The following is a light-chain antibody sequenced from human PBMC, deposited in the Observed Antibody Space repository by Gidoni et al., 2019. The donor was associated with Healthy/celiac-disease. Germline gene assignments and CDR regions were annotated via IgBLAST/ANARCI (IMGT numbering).Light chain of an antibody. Sequence: SYELTQRHTVSVSPGQTASITCSGDKLGDKYACWYQQKPGQSPVLVIYQDSKRPSGIPERFSGSNSGNTATLTISGSQAMDEADYYCQAWDSSTKFYVFGTGTKVTVL. CDR1: KLGDKY. CDR3: QAWDSSTKFYV. J-gene: IGLJ1*01. CDR2: QDS. V-gene: IGLV3-1*01.